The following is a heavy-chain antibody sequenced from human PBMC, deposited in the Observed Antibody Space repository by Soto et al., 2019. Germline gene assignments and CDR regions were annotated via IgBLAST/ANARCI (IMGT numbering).Heavy chain of an antibody. Sequence: GGSLRLSCAASGFTFSNAWMSWVRQAPGKGLEWVGRIKSKTDGGTTDYAAPVKGRFTISRDDSKNTLYLQMNSLKTEDTAVYYCTTDPRLVLMVYAIGDAFDIWGQGTMVTVSS. CDR1: GFTFSNAW. J-gene: IGHJ3*02. V-gene: IGHV3-15*01. D-gene: IGHD2-8*01. CDR3: TTDPRLVLMVYAIGDAFDI. CDR2: IKSKTDGGTT.